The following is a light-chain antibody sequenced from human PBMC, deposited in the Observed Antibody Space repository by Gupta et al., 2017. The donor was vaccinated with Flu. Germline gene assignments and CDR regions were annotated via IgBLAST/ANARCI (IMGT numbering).Light chain of an antibody. J-gene: IGLJ3*02. CDR2: LNSDGSN. Sequence: KLTGTMGRGNSSYGIAWHEQQPEKGHRYLMKLNSDGSNRNGDGIHGRFAGYSGGAERYITISSHEDEDEDDYYCQNWGNGIQGVFGGGTKLTVL. CDR3: QNWGNGIQGV. CDR1: RGNSSYG. V-gene: IGLV4-69*01.